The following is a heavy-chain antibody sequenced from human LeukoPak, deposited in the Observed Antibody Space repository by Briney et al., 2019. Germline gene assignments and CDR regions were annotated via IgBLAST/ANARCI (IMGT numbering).Heavy chain of an antibody. CDR1: GGSINNYY. V-gene: IGHV4-59*12. D-gene: IGHD1-26*01. CDR3: ASRQVSGRSYYFDF. J-gene: IGHJ4*02. CDR2: VYYSGNT. Sequence: SETLSLTCNVSGGSINNYYWSWIRQPPGKGLEWLGYVYYSGNTNYNPSLKSRVTISVDTSKSQFSLNLTSVTAADTAVYYCASRQVSGRSYYFDFWGQGTLVTVSS.